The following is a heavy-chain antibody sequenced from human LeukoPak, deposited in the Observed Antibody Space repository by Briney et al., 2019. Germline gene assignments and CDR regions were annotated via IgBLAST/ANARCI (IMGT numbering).Heavy chain of an antibody. J-gene: IGHJ4*02. Sequence: GGSLRLSCAASGFTFSSYAMNWVRQAPGKGLEWVSAISGSGGSTYYADSVKGRFTISRDNSKNTLYLQMNSLRAEDTAVYYCAKESYYYDSSGYYYVGYFDYWGQGTLVTVSS. V-gene: IGHV3-23*01. CDR3: AKESYYYDSSGYYYVGYFDY. D-gene: IGHD3-22*01. CDR2: ISGSGGST. CDR1: GFTFSSYA.